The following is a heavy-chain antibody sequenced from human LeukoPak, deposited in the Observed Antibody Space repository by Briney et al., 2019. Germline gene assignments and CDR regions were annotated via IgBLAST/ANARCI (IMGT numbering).Heavy chain of an antibody. CDR1: GFTFSSYS. CDR3: ARGGGDYGFDY. J-gene: IGHJ4*02. CDR2: ISSSSSYI. V-gene: IGHV3-21*01. D-gene: IGHD4-17*01. Sequence: GGSLRLSCAASGFTFSSYSMNWVRQAPGKGLEWVSSISSSSSYIYYADSVKGRFTISRDNAKNSLCLQMNSLRAEVTAVYYCARGGGDYGFDYWGQGTLVTVSS.